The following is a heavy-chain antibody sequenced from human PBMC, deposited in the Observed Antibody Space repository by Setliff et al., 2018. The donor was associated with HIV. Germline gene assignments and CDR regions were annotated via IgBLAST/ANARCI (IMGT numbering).Heavy chain of an antibody. D-gene: IGHD6-13*01. CDR1: GYTFSSYG. V-gene: IGHV1-18*01. CDR2: ISGYNGNT. CDR3: TKDGLAAGARAFDI. Sequence: ASVKVSCKASGYTFSSYGISWVRQAPGQGLQWVGWISGYNGNTHYAQNVQGRVTMTTDTSTNTAYMDLRSLRSDDTAMYYCTKDGLAAGARAFDIWGQGTMVTVSS. J-gene: IGHJ3*02.